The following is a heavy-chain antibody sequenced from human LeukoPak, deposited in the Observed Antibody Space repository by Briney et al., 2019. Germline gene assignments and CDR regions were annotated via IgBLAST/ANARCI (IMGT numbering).Heavy chain of an antibody. V-gene: IGHV3-53*01. D-gene: IGHD3-22*01. CDR1: GFTYSSNR. CDR3: ARNLYYYDSSNYFYY. J-gene: IGHJ4*02. CDR2: IYTGGST. Sequence: PGGSLRLSCAASGFTYSSNRMSWVRQAPGKGLEGVSVIYTGGSTYYADSVKGRFTISRDNSKNTLYLQMNSRRAEDAAVYYCARNLYYYDSSNYFYYWGQGTLVTVSS.